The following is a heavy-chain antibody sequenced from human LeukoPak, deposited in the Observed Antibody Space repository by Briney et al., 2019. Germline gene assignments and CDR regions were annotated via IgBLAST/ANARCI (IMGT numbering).Heavy chain of an antibody. CDR1: GFTFSTYW. CDR3: VSGPHGASY. V-gene: IGHV3-74*01. Sequence: GGSLRLSCAASGFTFSTYWMHWVRQAPGKGLVWVSRIDSDRGTTSYADSVRGRFTISRDNAKNTLFLQMNSLRGDDTAVYYCVSGPHGASYWGQGTLGNVSS. D-gene: IGHD3-10*01. CDR2: IDSDRGTT. J-gene: IGHJ4*02.